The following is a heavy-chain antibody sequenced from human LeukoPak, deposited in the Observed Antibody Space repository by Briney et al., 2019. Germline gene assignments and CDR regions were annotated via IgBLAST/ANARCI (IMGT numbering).Heavy chain of an antibody. CDR2: IIPLFGTP. Sequence: AVKVSCKASGGTFSSSAISWVRQAPGQGLEWMGAIIPLFGTPNYAQKFQGRVTISADESTSTAYMELSSLRSEDTAMYYCARGIVPAGMQPPYYYSYMDVWGKGTTVTISS. J-gene: IGHJ6*03. V-gene: IGHV1-69*13. CDR1: GGTFSSSA. CDR3: ARGIVPAGMQPPYYYSYMDV. D-gene: IGHD2-2*01.